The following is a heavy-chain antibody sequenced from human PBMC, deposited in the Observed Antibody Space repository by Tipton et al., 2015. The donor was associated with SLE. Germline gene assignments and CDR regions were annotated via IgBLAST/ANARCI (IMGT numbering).Heavy chain of an antibody. V-gene: IGHV4-39*07. CDR3: AREERGIQLWSFDY. CDR1: GGSFSSYY. D-gene: IGHD5-18*01. CDR2: IYYSGST. Sequence: TLSLTCAVYGGSFSSYYWGWIRQPPGKGLEWIGSIYYSGSTYYNPSLKSRVTISVDTSKNQFSLKLSSVTAADTAVYYCAREERGIQLWSFDYWGQGTLVPVSS. J-gene: IGHJ4*02.